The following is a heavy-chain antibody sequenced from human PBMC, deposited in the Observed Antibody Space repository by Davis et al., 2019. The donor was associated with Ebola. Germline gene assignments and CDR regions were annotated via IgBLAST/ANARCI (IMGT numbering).Heavy chain of an antibody. CDR3: ARHYYDFWSGWFDP. J-gene: IGHJ5*02. D-gene: IGHD3-3*01. Sequence: ETLSLTCTVSGGSISRSSSYWGWIRQPPGKGLEWIGTIYYSGSTYYNPSLKSRVTISVDTSKNQFSLKLSSVTAADTAVYYCARHYYDFWSGWFDPWGQGTLVTVSS. V-gene: IGHV4-39*01. CDR1: GGSISRSSSY. CDR2: IYYSGST.